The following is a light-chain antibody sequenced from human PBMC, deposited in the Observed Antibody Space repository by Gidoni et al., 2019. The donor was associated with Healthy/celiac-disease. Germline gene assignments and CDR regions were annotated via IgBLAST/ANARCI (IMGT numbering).Light chain of an antibody. J-gene: IGLJ2*01. CDR3: QSYDSSLSGGV. V-gene: IGLV1-40*01. Sequence: QSVLTPPPSVSGAPGHSVTISCTGSRSNIGAGYDVHWYQQLPGTAPKLLIYGNSNRPSGVPDRFSGSKSGTSASLAITGLQAEDEADYYCQSYDSSLSGGVFGGGTKLTVL. CDR2: GNS. CDR1: RSNIGAGYD.